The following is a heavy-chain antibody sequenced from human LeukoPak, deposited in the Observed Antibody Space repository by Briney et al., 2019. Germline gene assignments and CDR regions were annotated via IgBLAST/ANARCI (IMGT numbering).Heavy chain of an antibody. Sequence: ASVKVSCKASGYTFTSYDINWVRQATEQGLEWMGWMNPNSGNTGYAQKFQGRVTMTRNTSISTAYMELSSLRSEDTVVYYCARGLGYYDSSGYYVRWGQGTLVTVSS. CDR2: MNPNSGNT. J-gene: IGHJ4*02. V-gene: IGHV1-8*01. CDR3: ARGLGYYDSSGYYVR. D-gene: IGHD3-22*01. CDR1: GYTFTSYD.